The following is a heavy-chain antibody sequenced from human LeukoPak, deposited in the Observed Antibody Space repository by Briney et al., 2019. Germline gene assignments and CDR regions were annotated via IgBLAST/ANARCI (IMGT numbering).Heavy chain of an antibody. CDR3: ARWYSSGWAFDC. CDR2: IHYSGST. D-gene: IGHD6-19*01. Sequence: SETLSLTCTVSGGTISSYYWNWIRHPPGKGLEWIGYIHYSGSTKYNPSLKSRVTISVDTSKNQFSLKLSSVTAADTAVYYCARWYSSGWAFDCWGQGTLVTVSS. CDR1: GGTISSYY. J-gene: IGHJ4*02. V-gene: IGHV4-59*08.